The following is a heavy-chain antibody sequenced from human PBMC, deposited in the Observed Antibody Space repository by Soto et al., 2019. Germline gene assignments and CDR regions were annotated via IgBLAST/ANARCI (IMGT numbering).Heavy chain of an antibody. Sequence: PGGSLRLSCAASGFTFNTYGMTWVRQAPGKGLEWVSTVSGSGGGTYYADSVKGRFTISRVNSKNTMYLQMSNLRAEDTAVCFCARIGPYCGGDCYPDFDFWGLGTPVTVSS. CDR2: VSGSGGGT. CDR1: GFTFNTYG. D-gene: IGHD2-21*02. J-gene: IGHJ4*02. CDR3: ARIGPYCGGDCYPDFDF. V-gene: IGHV3-23*01.